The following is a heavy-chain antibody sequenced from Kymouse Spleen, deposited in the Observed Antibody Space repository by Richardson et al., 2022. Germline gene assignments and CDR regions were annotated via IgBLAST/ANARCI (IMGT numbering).Heavy chain of an antibody. D-gene: IGHD1-7*01. J-gene: IGHJ3*02. CDR3: AREGTGTTDAFDI. Sequence: QVQLVESGGGVVQPGRSLRLSCAASGFTFSSYGMHWVRQAPGKGLEWVAVIWYDGSNKYYADSVKGRFTISRDNSKNTLYLQMNSLRAEDTAVYYCAREGTGTTDAFDIWGQGTMVTVSS. CDR1: GFTFSSYG. V-gene: IGHV3-33*01. CDR2: IWYDGSNK.